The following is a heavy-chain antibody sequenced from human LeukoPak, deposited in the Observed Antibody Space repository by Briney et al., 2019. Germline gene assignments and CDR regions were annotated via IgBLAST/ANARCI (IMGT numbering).Heavy chain of an antibody. CDR1: GGSISSCY. CDR2: IYTSGST. CDR3: ARDHKIAAAGMYNWFDP. V-gene: IGHV4-4*07. Sequence: SETLSLTCTVSGGSISSCYWSWIRQPAGKGLEWIGRIYTSGSTNYNPSLKSRVTMSVDTSKNQFSLKLSSVTAADTAVYYCARDHKIAAAGMYNWFDPWGQGTLVTVSS. J-gene: IGHJ5*02. D-gene: IGHD6-13*01.